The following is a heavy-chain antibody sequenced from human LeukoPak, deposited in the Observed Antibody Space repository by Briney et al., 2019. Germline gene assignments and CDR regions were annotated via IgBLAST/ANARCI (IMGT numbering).Heavy chain of an antibody. Sequence: PGGSLRLSCAASGFTFSSYGMDWVRQASGKGLEWVAVIGYDGSEKHYADSVKGRFSISRDDSKNTLFLQMNSLRVEDTAVYFCARPRLFKGVFDDWGQGTVVTVSS. D-gene: IGHD2-8*01. CDR3: ARPRLFKGVFDD. V-gene: IGHV3-33*01. CDR1: GFTFSSYG. CDR2: IGYDGSEK. J-gene: IGHJ3*01.